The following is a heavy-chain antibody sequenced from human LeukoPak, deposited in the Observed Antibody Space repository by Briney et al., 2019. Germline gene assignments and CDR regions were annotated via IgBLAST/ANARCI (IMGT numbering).Heavy chain of an antibody. CDR1: GGTFSSYA. V-gene: IGHV1-69*13. D-gene: IGHD1-26*01. CDR3: AKGNLLAGGALNI. Sequence: SVKVSCKASGGTFSSYAISWVRQAPGQGLEWMGGIIPIFGTANYAQKFQGRVTITADESTSTAYMELSSLRSEDTAVYYCAKGNLLAGGALNIWGQGTMVTVSS. CDR2: IIPIFGTA. J-gene: IGHJ3*02.